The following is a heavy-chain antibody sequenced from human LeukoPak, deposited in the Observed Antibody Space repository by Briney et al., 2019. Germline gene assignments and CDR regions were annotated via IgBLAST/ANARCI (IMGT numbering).Heavy chain of an antibody. CDR3: VSLWFGQLSVNNNYYMDA. J-gene: IGHJ6*03. D-gene: IGHD3-10*01. CDR1: GFNVRSNY. Sequence: GGSLRLSCAASGFNVRSNYMSWVRQAPGKGLEWVPVIYSDGRTYYADSVKGRFTISRDNSKNTLYLQMDSLRAEDTAVYYCVSLWFGQLSVNNNYYMDAWGKGTTVTISS. V-gene: IGHV3-53*01. CDR2: IYSDGRT.